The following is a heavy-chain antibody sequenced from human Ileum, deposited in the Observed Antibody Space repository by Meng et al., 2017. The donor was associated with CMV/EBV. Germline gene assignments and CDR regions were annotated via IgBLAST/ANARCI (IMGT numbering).Heavy chain of an antibody. CDR3: AREKTQSYYPPRYFDY. CDR2: IFYPTST. J-gene: IGHJ4*02. D-gene: IGHD1-26*01. CDR1: GGSISTYY. Sequence: QMQLQESGPGLVKPSETLSLTCTVSGGSISTYYWSWFRQPPGKGLEWIGYIFYPTSTNYDPALKSRVTISLDTSNKQFSLRLSSVTAADTAIYYCAREKTQSYYPPRYFDYWGQGTLVTVSS. V-gene: IGHV4-59*01.